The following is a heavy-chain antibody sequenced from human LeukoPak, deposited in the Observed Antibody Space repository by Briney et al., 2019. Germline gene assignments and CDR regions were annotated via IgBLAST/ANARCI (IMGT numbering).Heavy chain of an antibody. Sequence: ASETLSLTCTVSGGSISSYYWSWIRQPPGKGLEWIGYIYYSGSTNYNPSLKSRVTISVDTSKNQFSLKLSSVTAADTAVYYCARGSSWYFSWFDPWGQGTLVTVFS. CDR2: IYYSGST. CDR3: ARGSSWYFSWFDP. V-gene: IGHV4-59*01. J-gene: IGHJ5*02. CDR1: GGSISSYY. D-gene: IGHD6-13*01.